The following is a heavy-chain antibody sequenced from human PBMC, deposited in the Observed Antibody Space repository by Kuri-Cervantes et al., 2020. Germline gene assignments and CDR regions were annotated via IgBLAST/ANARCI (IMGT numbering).Heavy chain of an antibody. Sequence: SGPTLVKPTQTLTLTCTISGFSLRTSGVGVSWIRQPPGKALEWLALIYWDDDKRYGPSLKSRLTITKDTSKNQVVLTMTNMDPVDTATYYCAHTVGIAAAGTGWFDPWGQGTLVTVSS. CDR3: AHTVGIAAAGTGWFDP. J-gene: IGHJ5*02. D-gene: IGHD6-13*01. CDR1: GFSLRTSGVG. V-gene: IGHV2-5*05. CDR2: IYWDDDK.